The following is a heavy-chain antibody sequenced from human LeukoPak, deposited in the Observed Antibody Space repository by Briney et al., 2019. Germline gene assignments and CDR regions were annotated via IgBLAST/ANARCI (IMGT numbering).Heavy chain of an antibody. CDR2: ISGSGGST. D-gene: IGHD2-15*01. J-gene: IGHJ4*02. Sequence: GGSLRLSCAASGFTFSSYAMSWVRQAPGKGLEWVSAISGSGGSTYYADSVKGRFTISRDNSKNTLYLQMNSLRAEDTAVYYCAKGRRPYCSGGSCYFDYLGQGTLVTVSS. CDR3: AKGRRPYCSGGSCYFDY. CDR1: GFTFSSYA. V-gene: IGHV3-23*01.